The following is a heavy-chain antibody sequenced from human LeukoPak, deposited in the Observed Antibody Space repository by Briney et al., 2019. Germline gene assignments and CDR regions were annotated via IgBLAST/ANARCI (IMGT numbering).Heavy chain of an antibody. CDR1: GYTFTSYF. J-gene: IGHJ5*02. D-gene: IGHD3-3*01. Sequence: GASVKVSCKASGYTFTSYFMHWVRQAPGQGLEWMGLINPRGGTANFPQKFQGRVTMTRDTSISTAYMELSRLRSDDTAVYYCARWCGLEFGVVTDNWFDPWGQGTLVTVSS. CDR2: INPRGGTA. V-gene: IGHV1-46*01. CDR3: ARWCGLEFGVVTDNWFDP.